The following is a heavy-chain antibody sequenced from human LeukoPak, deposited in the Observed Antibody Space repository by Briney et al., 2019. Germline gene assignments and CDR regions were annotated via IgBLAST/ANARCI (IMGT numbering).Heavy chain of an antibody. Sequence: SETLSLTCAVYGGSFSGYYWSWIRQPPGKGLEWIGEINHSGSTNYNPSLKSRVTISVDTSKNQFSLKLSSVTAADTAVYYCAREPVPRYYYDSSGYLDYWGQGTLVTVSS. CDR3: AREPVPRYYYDSSGYLDY. CDR1: GGSFSGYY. V-gene: IGHV4-34*01. D-gene: IGHD3-22*01. J-gene: IGHJ4*02. CDR2: INHSGST.